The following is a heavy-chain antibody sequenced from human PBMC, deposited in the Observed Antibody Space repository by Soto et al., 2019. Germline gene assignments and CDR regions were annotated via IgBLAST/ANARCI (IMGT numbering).Heavy chain of an antibody. Sequence: GESLKISCKGSGYSFTSYWIGWVRQMPGKGLEWMGIIYPGDSDTRYSPSFQGQVTISADKSISTAYLQWSSLKASDTAMYYCARHSSIAARSYYPGYYYYCMDVWGQGTTVTVSS. D-gene: IGHD6-6*01. J-gene: IGHJ6*02. CDR3: ARHSSIAARSYYPGYYYYCMDV. CDR1: GYSFTSYW. CDR2: IYPGDSDT. V-gene: IGHV5-51*01.